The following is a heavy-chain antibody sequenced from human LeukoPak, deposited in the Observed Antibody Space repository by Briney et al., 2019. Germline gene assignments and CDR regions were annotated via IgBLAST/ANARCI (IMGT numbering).Heavy chain of an antibody. J-gene: IGHJ4*02. CDR1: GGSISGSSYY. Sequence: SETLSLTCTVSGGSISGSSYYWGWIRQPPGKGLEWIGSIYYSGSTYYNPSLKSRVTISVDTSKNQFSLKLSSVTAADTAVYYCARRRDYDYVWGSYRYSPFDYWGQGTLVTVSS. D-gene: IGHD3-16*02. CDR2: IYYSGST. CDR3: ARRRDYDYVWGSYRYSPFDY. V-gene: IGHV4-39*07.